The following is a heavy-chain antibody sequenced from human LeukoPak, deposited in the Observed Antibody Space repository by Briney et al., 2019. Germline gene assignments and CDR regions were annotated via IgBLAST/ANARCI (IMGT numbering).Heavy chain of an antibody. D-gene: IGHD1-26*01. CDR2: IYDSGTT. CDR1: GDSISSAGYC. V-gene: IGHV4-31*03. Sequence: SQTLSLTCTVSGDSISSAGYCWSWIRQQPGKGLEWIGYIYDSGTTYCNPSLKSRVTISVDTSKNQFSLKLSSVTAADTAVYYCARLSIVGATNFDYWGQGTLVTVSS. J-gene: IGHJ4*02. CDR3: ARLSIVGATNFDY.